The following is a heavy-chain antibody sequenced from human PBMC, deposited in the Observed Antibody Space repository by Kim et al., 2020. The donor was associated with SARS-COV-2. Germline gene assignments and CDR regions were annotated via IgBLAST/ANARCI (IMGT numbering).Heavy chain of an antibody. CDR2: IYYSGST. D-gene: IGHD3-22*01. V-gene: IGHV4-39*07. Sequence: SETLSLTCTVSGGSISSSSYYWGWIRQPPGKGLEWIGSIYYSGSTYYNPTLKSRVTISVDTSKNQFSLKPSSVTAADTAVYYCARDMTNYYDSSGYYY. J-gene: IGHJ6*01. CDR3: ARDMTNYYDSSGYYY. CDR1: GGSISSSSYY.